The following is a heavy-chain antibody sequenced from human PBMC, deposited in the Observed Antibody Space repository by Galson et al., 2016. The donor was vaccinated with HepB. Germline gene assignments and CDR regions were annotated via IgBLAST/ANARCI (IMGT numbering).Heavy chain of an antibody. D-gene: IGHD3-9*01. CDR2: FYYGGST. J-gene: IGHJ3*02. Sequence: SETLSLTCTVSGGSISNNTYYWGWIRQPPGKGLEWIGSFYYGGSTYYNPSLKSRLTISVDTSKNQFSLKLTSVTAADTSMFYCARLRDILTAYDAFDIWGQGTMVTVSS. CDR1: GGSISNNTYY. CDR3: ARLRDILTAYDAFDI. V-gene: IGHV4-39*01.